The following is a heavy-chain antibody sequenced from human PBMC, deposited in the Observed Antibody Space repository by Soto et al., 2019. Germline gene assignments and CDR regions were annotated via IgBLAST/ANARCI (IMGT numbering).Heavy chain of an antibody. V-gene: IGHV3-23*01. J-gene: IGHJ4*02. CDR3: TKNFYFDS. CDR2: INAVDEYT. Sequence: QPGGSLRLSCAASGFTFSSYAMSWARQAPGKGLEWVSSINAVDEYTKYADSVKGRFTISRDNPKNTVTLQMNSLRDEDTAVYYCTKNFYFDSWGQGTLVTVSS. CDR1: GFTFSSYA.